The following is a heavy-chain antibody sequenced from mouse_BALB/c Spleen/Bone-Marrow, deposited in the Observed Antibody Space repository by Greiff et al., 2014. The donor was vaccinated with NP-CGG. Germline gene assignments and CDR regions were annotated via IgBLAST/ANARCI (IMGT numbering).Heavy chain of an antibody. J-gene: IGHJ4*01. CDR1: GFTFSDYG. CDR3: AREGGAMDY. Sequence: EVMLVESGGGLVQPGGSRKLSCAAPGFTFSDYGMAWVRQAPGKGPEWVAFISNLAYSIYYADTMTGRFTISRENAKNTLYLEMSSLRSEDTAMYYCAREGGAMDYWGQGTSVTVSS. CDR2: ISNLAYSI. V-gene: IGHV5-15*02.